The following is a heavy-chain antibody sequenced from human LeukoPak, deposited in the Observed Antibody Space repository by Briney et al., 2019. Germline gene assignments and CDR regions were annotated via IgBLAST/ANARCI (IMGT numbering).Heavy chain of an antibody. V-gene: IGHV3-23*01. J-gene: IGHJ4*02. CDR1: GFTFSSYA. Sequence: GGSLRLSCAASGFTFSSYAMSWVRQAPGKGLEWVSAISGSGGSTYYADSVKGRFSISRDNSKNTLYLQMNSLRAEDTAVYYCAKIRSFGWFGDSWGQGTLVTVSS. D-gene: IGHD3-10*01. CDR2: ISGSGGST. CDR3: AKIRSFGWFGDS.